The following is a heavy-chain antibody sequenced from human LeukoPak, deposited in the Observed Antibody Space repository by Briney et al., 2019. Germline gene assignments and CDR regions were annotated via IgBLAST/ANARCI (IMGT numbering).Heavy chain of an antibody. CDR3: ARVGYCSTTSCYWRAFDY. Sequence: PGGSLRLSCAASAFTFSDYWMSWVRQAPGKGLEWVANIKQDGSEKYFVDSVKGRFTISRDNTKNSLYQQMNSLRAEDTAVYYCARVGYCSTTSCYWRAFDYWGQGTLVTVSS. D-gene: IGHD2-2*01. V-gene: IGHV3-7*01. CDR1: AFTFSDYW. CDR2: IKQDGSEK. J-gene: IGHJ4*02.